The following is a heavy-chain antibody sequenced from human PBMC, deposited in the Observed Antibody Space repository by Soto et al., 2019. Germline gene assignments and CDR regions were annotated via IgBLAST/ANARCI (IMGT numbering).Heavy chain of an antibody. D-gene: IGHD3-22*01. Sequence: SCKSSRDTFSSYAISWVRHAPGKGREWVAVIWYDGSNKSYADSVKGGFTISRDNSMNTLYLRMNSLRAEDTAVYYCARDDSGYYAYGGQGTLVTVSS. CDR2: IWYDGSNK. V-gene: IGHV3-33*01. CDR3: ARDDSGYYAY. CDR1: RDTFSSYA. J-gene: IGHJ4*02.